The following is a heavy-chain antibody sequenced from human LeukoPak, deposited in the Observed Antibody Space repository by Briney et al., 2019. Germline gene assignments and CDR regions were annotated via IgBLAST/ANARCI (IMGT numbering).Heavy chain of an antibody. D-gene: IGHD3-10*02. CDR1: GFTFSSYE. V-gene: IGHV3-48*03. Sequence: GTSLRLSCAASGFTFSSYEMNGVRQAPGKGREGVSYISSSGSTIYYADSVKGRFTISRDNAKNSLYLQMNSLRAEDTAVYYCAELGITMIGGVWGKGTTVTIPS. J-gene: IGHJ6*04. CDR2: ISSSGSTI. CDR3: AELGITMIGGV.